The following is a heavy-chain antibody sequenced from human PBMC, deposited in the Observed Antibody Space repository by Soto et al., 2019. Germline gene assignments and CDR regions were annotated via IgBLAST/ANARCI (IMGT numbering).Heavy chain of an antibody. Sequence: GGSLRLSCAASGFTFSSYSMNWVRQAPGKGLEWVSYISSSSSTIYYADSVKGRFTISRDNAKNSLYLQMNSLRAEDTAVYYCARPKLELGYYYYYYMDVWGKGTTVTVSS. CDR1: GFTFSSYS. J-gene: IGHJ6*03. V-gene: IGHV3-48*01. CDR2: ISSSSSTI. D-gene: IGHD1-7*01. CDR3: ARPKLELGYYYYYYMDV.